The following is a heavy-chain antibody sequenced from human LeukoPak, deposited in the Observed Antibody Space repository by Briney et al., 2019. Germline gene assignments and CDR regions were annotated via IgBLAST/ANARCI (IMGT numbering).Heavy chain of an antibody. J-gene: IGHJ4*02. CDR2: ITGGGADT. V-gene: IGHV3-23*01. CDR1: GFAFSNYA. Sequence: GGSLRLSCAASGFAFSNYAMAWVRQAPGKEPEWVSVITGGGADTYQIDSVKGRFTISRDNSKNTLYLQMNSLRAEDTAVYYCAKAVSYSPATYFDYWGQGTLVTVSS. CDR3: AKAVSYSPATYFDY. D-gene: IGHD5-18*01.